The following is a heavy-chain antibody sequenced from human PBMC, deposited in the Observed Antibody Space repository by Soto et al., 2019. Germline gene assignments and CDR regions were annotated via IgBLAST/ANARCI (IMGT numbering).Heavy chain of an antibody. D-gene: IGHD6-13*01. J-gene: IGHJ5*02. V-gene: IGHV1-2*02. CDR1: GYTFTGYY. CDR3: ARGVRIAAAGIRNWFDP. CDR2: INPNSGGT. Sequence: ASVKVSCKASGYTFTGYYMHWVRQAPGQGLEWMGWINPNSGGTNYAQKFQGRVTMTRDRSISTAYMELSRLRSDDTAVYYCARGVRIAAAGIRNWFDPWGQGTLVTVSS.